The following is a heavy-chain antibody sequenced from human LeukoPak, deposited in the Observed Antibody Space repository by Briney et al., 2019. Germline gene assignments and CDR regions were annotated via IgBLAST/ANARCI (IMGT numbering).Heavy chain of an antibody. CDR3: ARGNECCSSTSCLYYYGMDV. Sequence: GASVKVSCKASGGTFSSYAISWVRQAPGQGLEWMGGIIPIFGTANYAQKFQGRVTITADESTSTAYMELSSLRSEDTAVYYCARGNECCSSTSCLYYYGMDVWGKGTTVTVSS. CDR1: GGTFSSYA. V-gene: IGHV1-69*13. D-gene: IGHD2-2*01. CDR2: IIPIFGTA. J-gene: IGHJ6*04.